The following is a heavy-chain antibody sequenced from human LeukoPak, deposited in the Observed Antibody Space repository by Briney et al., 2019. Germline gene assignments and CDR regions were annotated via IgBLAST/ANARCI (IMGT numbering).Heavy chain of an antibody. CDR2: ISGSGGST. CDR1: GFTFSSYA. D-gene: IGHD3-10*01. V-gene: IGHV3-23*01. J-gene: IGHJ5*02. CDR3: AKGFDYYGSGSPYNWFDP. Sequence: GGSLRLSCAASGFTFSSYAMSWARQAPGKGLEWVSAISGSGGSTYYADSVKGRFTISRDNSKNTLYLQMNSLRAEDTAVYYCAKGFDYYGSGSPYNWFDPWGQGTLVTVSS.